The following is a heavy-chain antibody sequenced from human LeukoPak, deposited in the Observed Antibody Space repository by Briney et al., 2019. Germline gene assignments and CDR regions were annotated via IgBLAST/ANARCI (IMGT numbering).Heavy chain of an antibody. Sequence: PSETLSLTCTVSGASVSGTYWSWVRQPPGKGLEWIAYIYYGGTTKYNPSFQSRATISLDTSKNQFSLELRSVTAADTAVYFCARLGHYEGYTQAYWGRGTLVTVSS. CDR3: ARLGHYEGYTQAY. J-gene: IGHJ4*02. CDR2: IYYGGTT. D-gene: IGHD3-16*01. CDR1: GASVSGTY. V-gene: IGHV4-59*08.